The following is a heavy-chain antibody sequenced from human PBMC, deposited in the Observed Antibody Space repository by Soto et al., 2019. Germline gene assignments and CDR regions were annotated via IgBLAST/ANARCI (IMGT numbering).Heavy chain of an antibody. CDR1: GFLLTTSGVG. D-gene: IGHD3-10*01. CDR3: AYIGGSANYYPNYYDY. V-gene: IGHV2-5*02. CDR2: IYWDDDK. J-gene: IGHJ4*02. Sequence: QITLKESGPPLVKPTQTLTLTCTLYGFLLTTSGVGVTWIRQPPGKALDWLALIYWDDDKRYSPSLKTKLTITKDTPRNQVVITMTDMDPLDTATYYCAYIGGSANYYPNYYDYWGQGSLVTVSS.